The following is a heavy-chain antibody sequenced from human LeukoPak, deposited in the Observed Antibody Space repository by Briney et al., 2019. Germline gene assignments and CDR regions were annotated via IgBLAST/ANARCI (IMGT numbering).Heavy chain of an antibody. CDR3: ARGGSSRFAY. CDR1: GFTFSSHG. Sequence: GGSLRLSCAASGFTFSSHGMNWVRQVPGKGLEWVSHISSTSISIYYADSVKGRFTISRDTAKNSLYLQMNSLRAEDTGVYYCARGGSSRFAYWGQGTQVTVSS. J-gene: IGHJ4*02. CDR2: ISSTSISI. V-gene: IGHV3-48*01. D-gene: IGHD1-26*01.